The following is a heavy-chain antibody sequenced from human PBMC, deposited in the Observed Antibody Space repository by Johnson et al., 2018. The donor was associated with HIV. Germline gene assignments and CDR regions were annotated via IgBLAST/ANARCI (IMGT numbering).Heavy chain of an antibody. CDR3: ARDPLTVTGSLDAFDF. J-gene: IGHJ3*01. CDR2: LFSGGST. V-gene: IGHV3-66*01. D-gene: IGHD3-9*01. CDR1: GFSVSSNY. Sequence: VQLVESGGGLIQPGGSLRLACAASGFSVSSNYMSWVRQAPGKGLEWVSVLFSGGSTYYADSVKGRFTISRDNSKNSLYLQMNSLGAEATAVYYCARDPLTVTGSLDAFDFWGQGPMVTVSS.